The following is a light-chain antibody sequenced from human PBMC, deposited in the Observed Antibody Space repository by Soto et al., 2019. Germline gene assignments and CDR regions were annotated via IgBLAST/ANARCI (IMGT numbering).Light chain of an antibody. V-gene: IGLV2-14*01. CDR3: FSYTTSSAPYV. Sequence: QSVLTQPASVSGSPGQSITISCTGTTSDLGGYNYVSWYQQHPGKVPKLMIYEVSNRPSGVSNRFSGSKSGNTASLTISGLQAEDAAAYYCFSYTTSSAPYVFGTGTKVTVL. CDR1: TSDLGGYNY. J-gene: IGLJ1*01. CDR2: EVS.